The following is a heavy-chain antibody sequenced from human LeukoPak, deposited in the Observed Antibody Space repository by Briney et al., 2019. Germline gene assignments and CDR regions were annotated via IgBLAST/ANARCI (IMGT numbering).Heavy chain of an antibody. J-gene: IGHJ4*02. Sequence: PSDTLSRTCAVSGYSISSTNWWGWIRQPPGKGLEWIGYIYYSGSTYYNPSLKSRVTMSVDTSKNQFSLKLSSVTAVDTAVYYCAKYSGSYYVDYWGQGTLVTVSS. D-gene: IGHD1-26*01. CDR3: AKYSGSYYVDY. CDR2: IYYSGST. V-gene: IGHV4-28*01. CDR1: GYSISSTNW.